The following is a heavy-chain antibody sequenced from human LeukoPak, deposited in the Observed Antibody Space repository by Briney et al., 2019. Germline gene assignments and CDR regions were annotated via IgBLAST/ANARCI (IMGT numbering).Heavy chain of an antibody. D-gene: IGHD3-10*01. Sequence: GGSLRLSCAASGFTFSSYGMHWVRQAPGKGLEWVAVIWYDGSNKYFADSVKGRFTISRDNFENTMSLQMNSLRADDTAVYYCARGEGPDYYRLVYWGQGTLVTVSS. V-gene: IGHV3-33*01. CDR3: ARGEGPDYYRLVY. CDR2: IWYDGSNK. CDR1: GFTFSSYG. J-gene: IGHJ4*02.